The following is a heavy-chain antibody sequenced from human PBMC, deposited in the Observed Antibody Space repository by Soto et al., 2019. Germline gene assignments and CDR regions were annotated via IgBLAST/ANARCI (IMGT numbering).Heavy chain of an antibody. CDR1: GFTVSSNY. Sequence: GGSLRLSCAASGFTVSSNYMSWVRQAPGKGLEWVSVIYSGGSTYYADSVKGRFTISRHNSKNTLYLQMNSLRAEDTAVYYCAREFVVVPAAMSVADYYYYYMDVWGKGTTVTVSS. J-gene: IGHJ6*03. D-gene: IGHD2-2*01. CDR2: IYSGGST. CDR3: AREFVVVPAAMSVADYYYYYMDV. V-gene: IGHV3-53*04.